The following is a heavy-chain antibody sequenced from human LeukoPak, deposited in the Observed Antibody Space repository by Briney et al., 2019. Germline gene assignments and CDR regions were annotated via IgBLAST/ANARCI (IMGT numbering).Heavy chain of an antibody. CDR1: GGSISSGGYY. Sequence: PSQTLSLTCTVSGGSISSGGYYWSWIRQHPGKGLKWIGYIYYSGSTYYNPSLKSRVTISVDTSKNQFSLKLSSVTAADTAVYYCARVKYYYGSGGRTRYYFDYWGQGTLVTVSS. CDR2: IYYSGST. V-gene: IGHV4-31*03. D-gene: IGHD3-10*01. J-gene: IGHJ4*02. CDR3: ARVKYYYGSGGRTRYYFDY.